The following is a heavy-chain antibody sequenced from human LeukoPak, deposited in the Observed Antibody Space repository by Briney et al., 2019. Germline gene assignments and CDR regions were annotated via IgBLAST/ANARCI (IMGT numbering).Heavy chain of an antibody. V-gene: IGHV4-34*01. CDR3: ARGREMQQLISGYFDY. CDR1: GGSFSGYY. J-gene: IGHJ4*02. Sequence: PSETLSLTCAVYGGSFSGYYWSWIRQPPGKGLEWIGEVNHSGSTNYNPSLKSRVTISVDTSKNQFSLKLSSVTAADTAVYYCARGREMQQLISGYFDYWGQGTLVTVSS. CDR2: VNHSGST. D-gene: IGHD6-13*01.